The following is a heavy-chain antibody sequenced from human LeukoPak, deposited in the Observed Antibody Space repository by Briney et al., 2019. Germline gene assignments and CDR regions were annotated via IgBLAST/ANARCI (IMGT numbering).Heavy chain of an antibody. CDR1: GFTFSGYR. Sequence: PGGSLRLSCAASGFTFSGYRMNWVRQAPEKGLEWVANIKQDGSEKYYVDSVKGRFTISRDNAKNSLFLQMNSLRAEDTAVYYCARDTRTFDYWGQGTLVTVSS. CDR2: IKQDGSEK. CDR3: ARDTRTFDY. V-gene: IGHV3-7*01. D-gene: IGHD1-26*01. J-gene: IGHJ4*02.